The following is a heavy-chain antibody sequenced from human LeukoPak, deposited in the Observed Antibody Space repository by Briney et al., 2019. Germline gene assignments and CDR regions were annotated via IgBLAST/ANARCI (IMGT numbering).Heavy chain of an antibody. J-gene: IGHJ4*02. Sequence: GGSLRLSCAASGFAFDDYAMHWVRQAPGKGLEWVSGISWDSGSIGYADSVKGLFTISRGNAKNSLYLQMNSLRPEDTALYYCAKGMRYDFWSGFPAFIHWGQGTLVTVSS. V-gene: IGHV3-9*01. CDR3: AKGMRYDFWSGFPAFIH. D-gene: IGHD3-3*01. CDR2: ISWDSGSI. CDR1: GFAFDDYA.